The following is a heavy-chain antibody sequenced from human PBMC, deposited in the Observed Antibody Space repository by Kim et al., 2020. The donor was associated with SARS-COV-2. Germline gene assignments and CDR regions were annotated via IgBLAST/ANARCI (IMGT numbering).Heavy chain of an antibody. CDR2: IYSGGST. CDR1: GFAVNTYY. D-gene: IGHD6-13*01. J-gene: IGHJ4*02. CDR3: ARDMTRSSSL. V-gene: IGHV3-53*01. Sequence: GGSLRLSCAASGFAVNTYYMTWVRQAPGKGLEWVSAIYSGGSTNYADSVKGRFTISRDNAKNILYLQMNSLRAVDTAVYYCARDMTRSSSLWGQGTLVTVSS.